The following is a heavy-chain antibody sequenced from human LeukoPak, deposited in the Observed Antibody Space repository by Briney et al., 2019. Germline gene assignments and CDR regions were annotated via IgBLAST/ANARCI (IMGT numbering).Heavy chain of an antibody. D-gene: IGHD3-10*01. Sequence: PSETLSLTCTVSGGSFRSSLYYWGWIRQPPGKGLEWIGHISYTGNTYYNPSLKSRVTISVDTSKNQFSLKLSSVTAADTAVYYCARGFGATGYYYYMDVWGKGTTVTISS. CDR3: ARGFGATGYYYYMDV. CDR2: ISYTGNT. CDR1: GGSFRSSLYY. J-gene: IGHJ6*03. V-gene: IGHV4-39*07.